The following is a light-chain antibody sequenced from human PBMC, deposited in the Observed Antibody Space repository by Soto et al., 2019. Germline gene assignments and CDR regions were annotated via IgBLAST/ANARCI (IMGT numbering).Light chain of an antibody. J-gene: IGKJ3*01. CDR2: DAS. V-gene: IGKV3-11*01. CDR3: QQRGNWPQT. CDR1: QSVRRY. Sequence: EIVLTQSPATLSLSPGERATLSCRASQSVRRYLAWYQQKPGQTPRLLIYDASNRATGIPARFSGSGSGTDVTLTISSLEPEDFAVYYCQQRGNWPQTFGPGTKVDI.